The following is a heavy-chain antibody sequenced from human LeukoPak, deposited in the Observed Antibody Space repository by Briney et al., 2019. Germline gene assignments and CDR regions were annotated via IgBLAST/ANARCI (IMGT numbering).Heavy chain of an antibody. CDR1: GGSISSYY. Sequence: SETLSLTCTVSGGSISSYYWSWIRQPPGKGLEWIGYIYYSGSTNYNPSLKSRVTISVDTSKNQFSLKLSSVTAADTAVYYCARARQVTTWNYYYYYGMDVWGQGTTVTVSS. CDR2: IYYSGST. CDR3: ARARQVTTWNYYYYYGMDV. J-gene: IGHJ6*02. V-gene: IGHV4-59*01. D-gene: IGHD4-17*01.